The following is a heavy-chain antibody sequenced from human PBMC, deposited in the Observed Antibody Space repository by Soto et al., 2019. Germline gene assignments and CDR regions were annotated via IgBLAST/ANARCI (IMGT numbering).Heavy chain of an antibody. CDR3: AKDSKWRIAVGGYYFDY. Sequence: PGGSLRLSCAVSGFTFSFYGMHWVRQAPGKGLEWVAFISYDGSNKYYADSVKGRFTLSRDNSENTLYLEMDSLRAEDTAVYYCAKDSKWRIAVGGYYFDYWGQGT. D-gene: IGHD6-19*01. CDR1: GFTFSFYG. J-gene: IGHJ4*02. CDR2: ISYDGSNK. V-gene: IGHV3-30*18.